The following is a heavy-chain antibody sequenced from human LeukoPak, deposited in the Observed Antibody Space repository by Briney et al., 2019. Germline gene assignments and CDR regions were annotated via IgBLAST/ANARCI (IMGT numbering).Heavy chain of an antibody. CDR2: ISSSGSTI. J-gene: IGHJ4*02. CDR1: GFTFSDYY. V-gene: IGHV3-11*04. CDR3: ARGATSYDFWSGYYTATAYYFDH. Sequence: GGSLRLSCAASGFTFSDYYMSWIRQAPGKGLEWVSYISSSGSTIYYADSVKGRFTISRDNAKNSLYLQMNSLRAEDTAVYYCARGATSYDFWSGYYTATAYYFDHWGQGTLVTVSS. D-gene: IGHD3-3*01.